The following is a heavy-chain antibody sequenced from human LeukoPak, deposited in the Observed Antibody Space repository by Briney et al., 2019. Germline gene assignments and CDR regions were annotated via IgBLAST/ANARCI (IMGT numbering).Heavy chain of an antibody. CDR2: ISAYNGNT. J-gene: IGHJ5*02. CDR1: GYTFTSYG. D-gene: IGHD3-3*01. CDR3: ARENSEDFWSGYATQHNDWFDP. V-gene: IGHV1-18*01. Sequence: ASVTVSCKASGYTFTSYGISWVRPAPGQGREWMGWISAYNGNTDYAQKLEGRVTMTTDTSTSTAYMELRSLRSDDTAVDYSARENSEDFWSGYATQHNDWFDPWGQGTLVTVSS.